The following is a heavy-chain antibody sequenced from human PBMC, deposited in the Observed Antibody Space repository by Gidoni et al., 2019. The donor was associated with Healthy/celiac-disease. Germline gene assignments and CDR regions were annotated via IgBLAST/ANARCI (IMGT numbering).Heavy chain of an antibody. D-gene: IGHD3-3*01. CDR3: ARDLAFWSGYSPFGMDV. Sequence: QVQLQESGHGLVKPSQTLYLTCTVSGGSISLGGYYCSWIRQHPGKGREWIGYIYYSGSTYYNPSLKSRVTISVDTSKNQFSLKLSSVTAADTAVYYCARDLAFWSGYSPFGMDVWGQGTTVTVSS. CDR2: IYYSGST. J-gene: IGHJ6*02. CDR1: GGSISLGGYY. V-gene: IGHV4-31*03.